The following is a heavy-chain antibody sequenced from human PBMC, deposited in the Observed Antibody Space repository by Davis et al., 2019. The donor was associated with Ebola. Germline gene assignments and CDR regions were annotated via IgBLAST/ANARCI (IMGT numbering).Heavy chain of an antibody. D-gene: IGHD7-27*01. Sequence: GGSLRLSCAASGFTFNIFDMHWVRQAPGRGLEWVAFVRSHGSDDHYADSVKGRFTISRDNSKNTLYLQMNTLRAEDTAVYYCARDLGMGRRVDAFDIWGQGTMVTVSS. CDR3: ARDLGMGRRVDAFDI. CDR2: VRSHGSDD. CDR1: GFTFNIFD. V-gene: IGHV3-30*02. J-gene: IGHJ3*02.